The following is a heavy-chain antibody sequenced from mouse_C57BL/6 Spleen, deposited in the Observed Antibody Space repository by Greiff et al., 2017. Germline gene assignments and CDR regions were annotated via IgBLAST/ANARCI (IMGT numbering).Heavy chain of an antibody. D-gene: IGHD1-1*01. J-gene: IGHJ1*03. CDR1: GYTFTSYW. CDR3: ARTISTVVATRYFGV. Sequence: VQLQQPGAELVRPGSSVKLSCKAFGYTFTSYWMDWVKQRPGQGLEWIGNIYPSDSETHYNKKFKDKATLTVDKSSSTAYMQLSSLTSEDSAVYYCARTISTVVATRYFGVWGTGTTVTVSS. V-gene: IGHV1-61*01. CDR2: IYPSDSET.